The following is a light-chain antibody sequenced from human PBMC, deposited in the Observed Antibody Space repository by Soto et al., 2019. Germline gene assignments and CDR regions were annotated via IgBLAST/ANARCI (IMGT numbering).Light chain of an antibody. V-gene: IGKV3-11*01. Sequence: ENVLTQSPGTLSLSPGERATLSCRASQSVGTYLAWYQHKPGQAPRLLIFDASKRATGIPARFSGSGSGTEFTLTISSLQSEDFAVYYCQQYNNWPQTFGQGTKVDI. J-gene: IGKJ1*01. CDR1: QSVGTY. CDR2: DAS. CDR3: QQYNNWPQT.